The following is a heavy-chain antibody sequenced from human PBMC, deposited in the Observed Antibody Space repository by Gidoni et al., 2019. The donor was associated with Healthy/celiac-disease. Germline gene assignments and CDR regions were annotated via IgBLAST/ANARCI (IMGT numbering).Heavy chain of an antibody. CDR1: GFPVSSNY. V-gene: IGHV3-66*01. CDR2: IYSGGST. CDR3: ARDTIFALRFLEWLPEDAFDI. J-gene: IGHJ3*02. D-gene: IGHD3-3*01. Sequence: EVQMVESGGGLVQPGGSLRLACAASGFPVSSNYMSWVRQAPGKGLECVSVIYSGGSTYYADSVKGRFTISRDNSKNTLYLQMNSLRAEDTAVYYCARDTIFALRFLEWLPEDAFDIWGQGTMVTVSS.